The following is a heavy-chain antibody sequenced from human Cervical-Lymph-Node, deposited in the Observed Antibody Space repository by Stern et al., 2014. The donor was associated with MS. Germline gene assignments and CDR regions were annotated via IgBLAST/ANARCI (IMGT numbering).Heavy chain of an antibody. CDR2: ISYDGSNK. CDR3: ARDYYDSSGYALDY. Sequence: VQLVESGGGVVQPGRSLRLSCAASGFTFSSYAMHWVRQAPGKGLEWVAVISYDGSNKYYADSVKGRFTISRDNSKNTLYLQMNSLRAEDTAVYYCARDYYDSSGYALDYWGQGTLVTVSS. CDR1: GFTFSSYA. D-gene: IGHD3-22*01. V-gene: IGHV3-30*04. J-gene: IGHJ4*02.